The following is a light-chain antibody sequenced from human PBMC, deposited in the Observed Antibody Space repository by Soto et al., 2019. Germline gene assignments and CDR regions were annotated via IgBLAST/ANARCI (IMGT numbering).Light chain of an antibody. J-gene: IGKJ2*01. Sequence: IQMTQSPFSLSASVGDRVTITCRASQSLNTYLNWYQQKPGKAPKLLIYAASSLQSGVPSRFSGSGSGTDFTLTISGPQPEDFATYYCQQSYSTPYTFGQGTKLEIK. CDR2: AAS. V-gene: IGKV1-39*01. CDR1: QSLNTY. CDR3: QQSYSTPYT.